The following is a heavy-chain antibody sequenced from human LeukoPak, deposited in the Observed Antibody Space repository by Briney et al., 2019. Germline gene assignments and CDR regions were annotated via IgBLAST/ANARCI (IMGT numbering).Heavy chain of an antibody. CDR2: ISGSGDST. D-gene: IGHD3-10*01. Sequence: GGSLRLSCAASGFTFSNYAMSWVRQAPGKGLEWVSVISGSGDSTYYADSVEGRFTISRDNSKNTLYLQMNSLRAEDTAVYYCARRGSGPDYWGQGTLVTVSS. J-gene: IGHJ4*02. V-gene: IGHV3-23*01. CDR1: GFTFSNYA. CDR3: ARRGSGPDY.